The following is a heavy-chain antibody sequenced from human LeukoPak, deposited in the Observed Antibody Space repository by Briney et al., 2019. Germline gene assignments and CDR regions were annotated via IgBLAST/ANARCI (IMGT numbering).Heavy chain of an antibody. D-gene: IGHD4-17*01. CDR3: ARGPNGDYRAFYWFDP. CDR2: INPNSGGT. CDR1: GYTFTGYY. V-gene: IGHV1-2*02. J-gene: IGHJ5*02. Sequence: ASVKVSFKASGYTFTGYYIHWVRQAPGQGLEWMGWINPNSGGTDFAQKFQGRITLTRDTSISTAYMELSRLISDDTAVYYCARGPNGDYRAFYWFDPWGQGTPVTVSS.